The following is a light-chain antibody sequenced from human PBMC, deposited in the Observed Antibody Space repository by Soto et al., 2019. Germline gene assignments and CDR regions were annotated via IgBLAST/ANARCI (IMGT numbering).Light chain of an antibody. V-gene: IGKV3-15*01. CDR2: GAS. J-gene: IGKJ1*01. CDR3: QQYNSWPPWT. CDR1: QSVSIN. Sequence: EIVMTQSPATLSVSPGERATLSCRASQSVSINLAWYQQKPGQAPRLLIYGASTRATGIPARFSGSGSGTEFTLTISRLQSEDFAIYYCQQYNSWPPWTFGQGTKVEIK.